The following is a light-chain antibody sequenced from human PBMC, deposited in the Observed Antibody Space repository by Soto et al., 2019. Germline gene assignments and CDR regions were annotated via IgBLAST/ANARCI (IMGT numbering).Light chain of an antibody. CDR3: QKYNSAPWT. V-gene: IGKV1-39*01. CDR1: QSINNY. CDR2: AAS. Sequence: DIQMTQSPSSLSASVGDSVTITCRASQSINNYLNWYQQKPGKAPKLLIFAASSLQSGVPSRFSGSGSGTDFTLTISSLLPEDFATYYCQKYNSAPWTFGQGTKVEIK. J-gene: IGKJ1*01.